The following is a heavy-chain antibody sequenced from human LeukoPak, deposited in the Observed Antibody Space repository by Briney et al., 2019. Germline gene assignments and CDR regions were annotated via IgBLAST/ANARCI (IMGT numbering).Heavy chain of an antibody. D-gene: IGHD3-3*01. J-gene: IGHJ4*02. CDR2: INHSGST. CDR3: ARPRKGRFFFDY. V-gene: IGHV4-34*01. Sequence: SETLSLTCAVYGGSFSGYYWSWIRQPPGKGLEWIGEINHSGSTNYNPSLKSRVTISVDTSKNQFSLKLSPVTAADTAVYYCARPRKGRFFFDYWGQGTLVTVSS. CDR1: GGSFSGYY.